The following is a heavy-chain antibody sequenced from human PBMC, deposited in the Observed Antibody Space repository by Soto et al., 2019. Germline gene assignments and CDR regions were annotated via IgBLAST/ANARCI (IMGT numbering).Heavy chain of an antibody. CDR3: ARDSTGYSSSWLYYYYYYMDV. J-gene: IGHJ6*03. CDR1: GYTFTNYG. CDR2: ISAYNGNT. Sequence: ASVKVSCKASGYTFTNYGITWVRQAPGQRLEWMGWISAYNGNTQYTQRFQGRVTMTTDTSTSTAYMELRSLRSEDTAVYYCARDSTGYSSSWLYYYYYYMDVWGKGTTVTVSS. V-gene: IGHV1-18*01. D-gene: IGHD6-13*01.